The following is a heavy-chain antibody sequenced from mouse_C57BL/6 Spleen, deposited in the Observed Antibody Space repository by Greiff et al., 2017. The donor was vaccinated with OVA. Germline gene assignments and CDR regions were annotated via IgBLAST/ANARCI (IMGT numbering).Heavy chain of an antibody. CDR2: IYPGDGDT. D-gene: IGHD2-3*01. J-gene: IGHJ4*01. V-gene: IGHV1-82*01. CDR1: GYAFSSSW. Sequence: VQLQPSGPELVKPGASVKISCKASGYAFSSSWMNWVKQRPGKGLEWIGRIYPGDGDTNYNGKFKGKATLTADKSSSTAYMQLSSLTSEDSAVYFCARWLLLYYYAMDYWGQGTSVTVSS. CDR3: ARWLLLYYYAMDY.